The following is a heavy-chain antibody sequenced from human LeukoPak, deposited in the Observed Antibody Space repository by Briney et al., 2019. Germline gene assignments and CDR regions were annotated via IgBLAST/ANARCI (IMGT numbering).Heavy chain of an antibody. Sequence: GASVKVSCKASGYTFTGYYMHWVRQAPGQGLEWMGIINPSGGSTSYAQKFQGRVTMTRDTSTSTVYMELSSLRSEDTAVYYCARSSRYDYGDPGVDYWGQGTLVTVSS. CDR3: ARSSRYDYGDPGVDY. CDR1: GYTFTGYY. CDR2: INPSGGST. J-gene: IGHJ4*02. D-gene: IGHD4-17*01. V-gene: IGHV1-46*01.